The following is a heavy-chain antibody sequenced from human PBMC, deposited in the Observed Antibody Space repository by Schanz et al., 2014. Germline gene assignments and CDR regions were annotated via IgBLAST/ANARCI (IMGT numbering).Heavy chain of an antibody. Sequence: QVQLVESGGDVVQPGRSLRLSCAASGFTFSSYGMHWVRQAPGKGLEWVAVIWYDGNNKYYADSVKGRFTISRDNSKNILYLQMNSLRAEDTAVYYCARRKHAFDIWGQGTMVTVSS. V-gene: IGHV3-33*01. CDR3: ARRKHAFDI. CDR2: IWYDGNNK. CDR1: GFTFSSYG. J-gene: IGHJ3*02.